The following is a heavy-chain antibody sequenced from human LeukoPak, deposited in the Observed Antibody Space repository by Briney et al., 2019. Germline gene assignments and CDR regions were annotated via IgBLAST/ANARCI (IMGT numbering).Heavy chain of an antibody. D-gene: IGHD6-19*01. Sequence: SQTLSLTCAISGDSVSSNSAAWNWLRQSPSRGLEWLGRTYYRSKWYNDYPVSVKSRITINPDTSKNQFSLQLNSVTPEDTAVYYCARGGQWLVLRAFDIWGQGTMVTVSS. J-gene: IGHJ3*02. CDR3: ARGGQWLVLRAFDI. CDR2: TYYRSKWYN. CDR1: GDSVSSNSAA. V-gene: IGHV6-1*01.